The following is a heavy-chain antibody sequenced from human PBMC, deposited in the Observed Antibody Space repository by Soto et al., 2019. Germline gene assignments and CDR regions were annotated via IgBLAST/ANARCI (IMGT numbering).Heavy chain of an antibody. V-gene: IGHV3-23*01. CDR3: AKEGEEGAPFHYYYGMDV. Sequence: LRLSCAASGFTFSSYAMSWVRQAPGKGLEWVSAISGSGGSTYYADSVKGRFTISRDNSKNTLYLQMNSLRAEDTAVYYCAKEGEEGAPFHYYYGMDVWGQGTTVTVSS. J-gene: IGHJ6*02. CDR2: ISGSGGST. CDR1: GFTFSSYA. D-gene: IGHD1-26*01.